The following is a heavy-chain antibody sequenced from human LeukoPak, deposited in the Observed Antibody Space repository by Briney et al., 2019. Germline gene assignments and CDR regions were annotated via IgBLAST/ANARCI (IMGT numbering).Heavy chain of an antibody. Sequence: GGSLRLSCAASTFTFSSYAMTWVRQAPGKGLEWVSAIGGSGAGTYYADSVKGRFTISRDNSKNTLYLQMNSLRADDTAVYYCAKNGGDSYGTGHFDYWGQGTLVTVSS. D-gene: IGHD5-18*01. V-gene: IGHV3-23*01. CDR3: AKNGGDSYGTGHFDY. CDR2: IGGSGAGT. CDR1: TFTFSSYA. J-gene: IGHJ4*02.